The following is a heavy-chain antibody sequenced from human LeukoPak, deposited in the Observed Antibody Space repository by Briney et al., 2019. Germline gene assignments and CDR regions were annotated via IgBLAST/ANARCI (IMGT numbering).Heavy chain of an antibody. CDR3: AKPYSSSWYVPRDAFDI. D-gene: IGHD6-13*01. CDR2: ISGSGGST. V-gene: IGHV3-23*01. CDR1: GFTFSSYA. J-gene: IGHJ3*02. Sequence: GGSLRLSCAASGFTFSSYAMSWVRQAPGKGLEWVSAISGSGGSTYYADSVKGRLTISRDNSKNTLYLQMNSLRAEDTAVYYCAKPYSSSWYVPRDAFDIWGQGTMVTVSS.